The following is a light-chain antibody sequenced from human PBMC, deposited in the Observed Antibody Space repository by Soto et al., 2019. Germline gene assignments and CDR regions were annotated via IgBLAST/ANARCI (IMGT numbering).Light chain of an antibody. V-gene: IGLV2-23*01. CDR3: CSCAPSSTWA. CDR2: EGT. J-gene: IGLJ3*02. CDR1: DNGVGSFFL. Sequence: QSALTQPASVSGSPGQSITMSCSGVDNGVGSFFLVSWYQHHPGIGPKLVIYEGTKRPSGVSDRFSGSKSGNTASLTISGPQTEDEADYYCCSCAPSSTWAFGGGTELTV.